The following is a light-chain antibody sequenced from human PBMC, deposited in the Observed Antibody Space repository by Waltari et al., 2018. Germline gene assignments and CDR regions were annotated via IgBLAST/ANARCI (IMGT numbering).Light chain of an antibody. Sequence: DIQMPQSPAPLSASVGDRVILTCRATQRISSWLAWFQQKPGKAPKLLIYQASTLESGVPSRFSGSGSGSEFTLTISSLQPDDFATYHCQQYDSYPWTFGQGTKVEVK. J-gene: IGKJ1*01. CDR2: QAS. CDR3: QQYDSYPWT. V-gene: IGKV1-5*03. CDR1: QRISSW.